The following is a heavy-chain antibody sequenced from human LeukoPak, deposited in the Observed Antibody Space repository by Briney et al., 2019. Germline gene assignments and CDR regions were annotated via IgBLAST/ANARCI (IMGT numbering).Heavy chain of an antibody. J-gene: IGHJ5*02. D-gene: IGHD3-3*01. CDR1: GFTFSSYA. V-gene: IGHV3-23*01. CDR3: AKSPRYDFWSGYYNEWFDP. CDR2: ISGSGGST. Sequence: GGSLRLSCAASGFTFSSYAMSWVRQAPGKGLEWVSAISGSGGSTYYADSVKGRFTISRDNSKNTLYLQMNSLRAEDTAVYYCAKSPRYDFWSGYYNEWFDPWGQGTLITVSS.